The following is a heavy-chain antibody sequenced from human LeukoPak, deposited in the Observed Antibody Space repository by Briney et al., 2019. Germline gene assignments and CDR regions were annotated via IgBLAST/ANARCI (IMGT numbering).Heavy chain of an antibody. Sequence: SETLSLTCAVYGGSFSGYYWSWIRQPPGKGLEWIGEINHSGSTNYNPSLKSRVTISVDTSKNQFSLKLSSVTAADTAVYYCASDIFRYNWFDPWGQGTLVTASS. D-gene: IGHD3-9*01. CDR1: GGSFSGYY. V-gene: IGHV4-34*01. CDR2: INHSGST. CDR3: ASDIFRYNWFDP. J-gene: IGHJ5*02.